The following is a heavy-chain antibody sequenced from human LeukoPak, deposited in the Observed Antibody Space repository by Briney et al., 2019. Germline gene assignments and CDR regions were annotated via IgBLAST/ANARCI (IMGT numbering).Heavy chain of an antibody. V-gene: IGHV5-51*01. CDR3: ARQFTIDSSGYYHDY. D-gene: IGHD3-22*01. CDR2: IYPGDSDT. CDR1: GYSFTSYW. J-gene: IGHJ4*02. Sequence: GESLKISCKGSGYSFTSYWIGWVRQMPGKGLEWMGIIYPGDSDTRYSPSFQGQVTISADKSISTAYLQWSSLKASDTAMYYCARQFTIDSSGYYHDYWGQGTLATVSS.